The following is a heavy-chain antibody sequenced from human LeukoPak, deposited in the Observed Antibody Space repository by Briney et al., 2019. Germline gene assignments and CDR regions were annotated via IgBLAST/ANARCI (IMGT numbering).Heavy chain of an antibody. CDR3: ARDAGVDAFDI. D-gene: IGHD1-14*01. CDR1: GFTFSSYW. J-gene: IGHJ3*02. CDR2: IKQDGSEK. V-gene: IGHV3-7*01. Sequence: AGGSLRLSCAASGFTFSSYWMSWVRQAPGKGLEWVANIKQDGSEKYYVDSVKGRFTISRDNSKNTLYLQMNSLRAEDTAVSYCARDAGVDAFDIWGQGTMVTVSS.